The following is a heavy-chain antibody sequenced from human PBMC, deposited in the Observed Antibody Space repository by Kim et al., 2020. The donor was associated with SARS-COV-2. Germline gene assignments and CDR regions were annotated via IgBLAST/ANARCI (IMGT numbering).Heavy chain of an antibody. CDR2: IKQDGSEK. D-gene: IGHD3-22*01. V-gene: IGHV3-7*01. CDR1: GFTFSSYW. J-gene: IGHJ4*02. CDR3: AREDYYDSSGYPVDY. Sequence: GGSLRLSCAASGFTFSSYWMSWVRQAPGKGLEWVANIKQDGSEKYYVDSVKGRFTISRDNAKNSLYLQMNSLRAEDTAVYYCAREDYYDSSGYPVDYWGQGNLVTVSS.